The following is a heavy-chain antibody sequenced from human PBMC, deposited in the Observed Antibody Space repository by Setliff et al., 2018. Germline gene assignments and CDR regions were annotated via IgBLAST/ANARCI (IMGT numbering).Heavy chain of an antibody. CDR3: AREVIDPVSSDAFDI. Sequence: SETLSLTCTVSGGSIRSGNDLWSWLRQSPGKGLEWTAYISAYTGRAYYNPSLQSRAALSADTSKSQFSLRLTSVTAADTAVYYCAREVIDPVSSDAFDIWGQGRMVTVSS. D-gene: IGHD4-4*01. V-gene: IGHV4-30-4*01. J-gene: IGHJ3*02. CDR1: GGSIRSGNDL. CDR2: ISAYTGRA.